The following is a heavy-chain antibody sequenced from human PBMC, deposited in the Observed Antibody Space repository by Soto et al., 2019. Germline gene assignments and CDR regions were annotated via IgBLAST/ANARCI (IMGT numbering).Heavy chain of an antibody. CDR2: ISGSDGST. D-gene: IGHD2-21*02. Sequence: PGGSLRLSCAASGFIFSSYAMSWVRQATGKGLEWVSGISGSDGSTYYADSVKGRFTISRDSSKSTLYLQMNSLRAEDTAVYYCAKGRVTVKKTDAFDIWGQGTLVTVSS. CDR1: GFIFSSYA. CDR3: AKGRVTVKKTDAFDI. J-gene: IGHJ3*02. V-gene: IGHV3-23*01.